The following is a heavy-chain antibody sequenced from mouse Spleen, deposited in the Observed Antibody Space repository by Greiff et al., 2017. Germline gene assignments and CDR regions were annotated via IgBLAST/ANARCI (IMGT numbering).Heavy chain of an antibody. V-gene: IGHV5-4*01. J-gene: IGHJ2*01. CDR2: ISDGGSYT. Sequence: EVHLVESGGGLVKPGGSLKLSCAASGFTFSSYAMSWVRQTPEKRLEWVATISDGGSYTYYPDNVKGRFTISRDNAKNNLYLQMSHLKSEDTAMYYCATEGDYGSSSDHYFDYWGQGTTLTVSS. D-gene: IGHD1-1*01. CDR1: GFTFSSYA. CDR3: ATEGDYGSSSDHYFDY.